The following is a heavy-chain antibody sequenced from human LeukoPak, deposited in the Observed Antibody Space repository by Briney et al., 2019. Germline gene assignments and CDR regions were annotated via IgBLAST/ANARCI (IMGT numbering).Heavy chain of an antibody. CDR2: IYYSGSP. Sequence: PSQTLSLTCTVSGGSISSGDYYWSWIRQPPGKGLEWIGYIYYSGSPYSNPSLKSRLTISVDTSKNQFSLKLSSVTAADTAVYYCARVKQWLGNYYYYMDVWGKGTTVTVSS. V-gene: IGHV4-30-4*01. J-gene: IGHJ6*03. CDR1: GGSISSGDYY. CDR3: ARVKQWLGNYYYYMDV. D-gene: IGHD6-19*01.